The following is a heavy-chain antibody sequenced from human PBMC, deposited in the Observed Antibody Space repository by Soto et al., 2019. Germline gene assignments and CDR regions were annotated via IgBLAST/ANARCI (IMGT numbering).Heavy chain of an antibody. D-gene: IGHD2-2*01. CDR2: IYPGDSDT. CDR1: GYSFTSYW. J-gene: IGHJ4*02. V-gene: IGHV5-51*01. Sequence: GESLKISCKGSGYSFTSYWIGWVRQMPGKGLEWMGIIYPGDSDTRYSPSFQGQVTISADKSISTAYLQWSSLKASDTSMYYCSRLSCSSTSCRYYFDYWGQGTLFTVSS. CDR3: SRLSCSSTSCRYYFDY.